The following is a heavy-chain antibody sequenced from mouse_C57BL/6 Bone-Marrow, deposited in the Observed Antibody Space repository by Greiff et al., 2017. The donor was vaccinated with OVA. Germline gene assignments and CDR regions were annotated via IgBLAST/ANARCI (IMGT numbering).Heavy chain of an antibody. V-gene: IGHV1-4*01. CDR1: GYTFTSYT. Sequence: HVPLKESVAELARPGASVKMSCKASGYTFTSYTMHWVKQRPGQGLEWIGYINPSSGYTKYNQKFKDKATLTADKSSSTAYMQLSSLTSEDSAVYYCAKGYLENFDYWGQGTTLTVSS. J-gene: IGHJ2*01. CDR3: AKGYLENFDY. D-gene: IGHD3-1*01. CDR2: INPSSGYT.